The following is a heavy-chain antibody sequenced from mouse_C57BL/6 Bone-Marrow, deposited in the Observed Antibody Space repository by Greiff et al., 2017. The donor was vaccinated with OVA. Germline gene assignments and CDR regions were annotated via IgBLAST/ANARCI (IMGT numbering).Heavy chain of an antibody. CDR2: ISYDGSN. D-gene: IGHD1-1*01. J-gene: IGHJ1*03. Sequence: EVKLQESGPGLVKPSQSLSLTCSVTGYSITSGYYWNWIRQFPGNKLEWMGYISYDGSNNYNPSLKNRISITRDTSKNQFFLKLNSVTTEDTATYYCASGITTVVDWYFDVWGTGTTVTVSS. V-gene: IGHV3-6*01. CDR3: ASGITTVVDWYFDV. CDR1: GYSITSGYY.